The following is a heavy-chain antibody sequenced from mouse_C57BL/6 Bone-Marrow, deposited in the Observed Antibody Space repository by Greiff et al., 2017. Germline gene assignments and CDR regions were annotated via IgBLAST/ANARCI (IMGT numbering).Heavy chain of an antibody. CDR2: ISYDGSN. Sequence: EVKLMESGPGLVKPSQSLSLTCSVTGYSITSGYYWNWIRQFPGNKLEWMGYISYDGSNNYNPSLKNRISITRDTSKNQFFLKLNSVTTEDTATYYCARDLLWSFDDWGQGTTLTVSS. J-gene: IGHJ2*01. V-gene: IGHV3-6*01. D-gene: IGHD2-10*01. CDR3: ARDLLWSFDD. CDR1: GYSITSGYY.